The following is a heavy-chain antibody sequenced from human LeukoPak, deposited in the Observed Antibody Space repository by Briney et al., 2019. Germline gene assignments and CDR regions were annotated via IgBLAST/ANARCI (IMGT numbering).Heavy chain of an antibody. J-gene: IGHJ4*02. CDR1: GYSFTNYW. CDR2: IYPGDSDT. V-gene: IGHV5-51*01. CDR3: ARLDSPVVAASY. Sequence: GESLKISCKGSGYSFTNYWIGWVRQMPGKGLEWMGIIYPGDSDTRYSPSFQGQVTISADKSTSTADLQWSSLKASDTAMYYCARLDSPVVAASYWGQGTLVTVSS. D-gene: IGHD2-15*01.